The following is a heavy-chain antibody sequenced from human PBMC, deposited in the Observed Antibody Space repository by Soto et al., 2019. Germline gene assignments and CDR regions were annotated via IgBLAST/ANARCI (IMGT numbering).Heavy chain of an antibody. V-gene: IGHV3-48*01. CDR1: GFTFSSYN. CDR2: ISLSSSTI. CDR3: ARDAPNYYYYMDV. Sequence: EVQLVESGGGLVQPGGSLRLSCAASGFTFSSYNMNWVRQAPGKGLEWISDISLSSSTIFYAYSVKGRFTISIDNAKNSLYLQMNSPRAEDTAVYYCARDAPNYYYYMDVWGKGTTATVSS. J-gene: IGHJ6*03.